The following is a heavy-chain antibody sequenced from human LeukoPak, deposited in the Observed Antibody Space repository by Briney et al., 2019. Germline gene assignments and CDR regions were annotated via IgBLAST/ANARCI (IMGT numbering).Heavy chain of an antibody. V-gene: IGHV3-30*02. Sequence: GGSLRLSCAASGFTFSSYGMHWVRQAPGKGLEWVAFIRYDGSNKYYADSVKGRFTISRDNSKNTLYLQMNSLRAEDTAVYYCAKVFTIFGVEPQLAFDIWGQGTMVTVSS. CDR3: AKVFTIFGVEPQLAFDI. CDR2: IRYDGSNK. J-gene: IGHJ3*02. D-gene: IGHD3-3*01. CDR1: GFTFSSYG.